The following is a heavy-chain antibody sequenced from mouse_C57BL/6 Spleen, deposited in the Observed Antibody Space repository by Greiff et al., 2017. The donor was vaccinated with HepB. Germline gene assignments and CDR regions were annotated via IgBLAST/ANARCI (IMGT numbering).Heavy chain of an antibody. J-gene: IGHJ3*01. CDR1: GFSLSTSGMG. CDR3: ARSSETARREGFAY. V-gene: IGHV8-12*01. Sequence: QVTLKESGPGILQSSQTLSLTCSFSGFSLSTSGMGVRWIRQPSGKGLEWLAHIYWDDDKRYNPSLKSRHTISKDTSRNQVFLKITSVDTADTATYYCARSSETARREGFAYWGQGTLVTVSA. CDR2: IYWDDDK. D-gene: IGHD3-3*01.